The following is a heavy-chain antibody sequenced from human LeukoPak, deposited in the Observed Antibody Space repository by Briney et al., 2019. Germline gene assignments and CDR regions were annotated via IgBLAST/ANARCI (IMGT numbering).Heavy chain of an antibody. CDR3: ARLARYCSSTSCLIGWFDP. J-gene: IGHJ5*02. Sequence: SETLSLTCTVSGGSISSYYWSWIRQPPGKGLEWIGYINYSGRTKYNPSLKSRVTISVDTSKNQFSLKVSSVTAADTAVYYCARLARYCSSTSCLIGWFDPWGQGTLVTVSS. CDR2: INYSGRT. CDR1: GGSISSYY. V-gene: IGHV4-59*08. D-gene: IGHD2-2*01.